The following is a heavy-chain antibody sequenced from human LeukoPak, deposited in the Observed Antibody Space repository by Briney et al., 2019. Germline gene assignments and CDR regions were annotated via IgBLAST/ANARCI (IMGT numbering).Heavy chain of an antibody. CDR3: AKGDGGYPYPEYYFDY. V-gene: IGHV3-9*03. CDR2: ISRNSGSI. Sequence: GRSLRLSCAASGFTFDDYAMHWVRQAPGKGLEWVSGISRNSGSIGYADSVKVRFTISRDNAKNSLYLQMNSLRAEDMALYYCAKGDGGYPYPEYYFDYWGQGTLVTVSS. J-gene: IGHJ4*02. D-gene: IGHD3-22*01. CDR1: GFTFDDYA.